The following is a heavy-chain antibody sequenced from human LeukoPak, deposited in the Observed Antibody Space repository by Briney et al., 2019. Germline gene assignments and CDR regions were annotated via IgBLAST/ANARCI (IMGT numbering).Heavy chain of an antibody. Sequence: GGSLRLSCAASGFTFSTYWMHWVRQAPGKGLEWVSCINPDGITTTCADSVKGRFTISRDNAKNTLFLQMNSLRAEDTAVYYCARDYYYGMDVWGQGTTITVSS. CDR2: INPDGITT. CDR3: ARDYYYGMDV. J-gene: IGHJ6*02. CDR1: GFTFSTYW. V-gene: IGHV3-74*01.